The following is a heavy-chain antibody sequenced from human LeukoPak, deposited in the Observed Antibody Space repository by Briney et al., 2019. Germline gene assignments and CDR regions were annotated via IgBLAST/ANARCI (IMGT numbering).Heavy chain of an antibody. CDR3: ARDGTTTRYNWFDP. Sequence: PGGSLRLSCAASGFTFSSYAMSWVRQAPGKGLEWVSAISGSGGSTYYADSVKGRFTISRDNSKNTLYLQMNSLRAEDTAIYYCARDGTTTRYNWFDPWGQGTLVTVSS. CDR2: ISGSGGST. J-gene: IGHJ5*02. CDR1: GFTFSSYA. V-gene: IGHV3-23*01. D-gene: IGHD4-4*01.